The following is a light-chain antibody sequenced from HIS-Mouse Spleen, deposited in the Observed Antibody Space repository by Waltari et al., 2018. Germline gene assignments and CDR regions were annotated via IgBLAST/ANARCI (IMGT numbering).Light chain of an antibody. CDR3: SSYTSSSTWV. CDR2: EVS. CDR1: SSDVGGYNY. Sequence: QSALTQPASVSGSPGQSITISCTGTSSDVGGYNYVSWYQQHPGKAPNLMIYEVSNRPSGVSNRFSGSKSGNTASLTSSGLQAEDEADYYCSSYTSSSTWVFGGGTKLTVL. V-gene: IGLV2-14*01. J-gene: IGLJ3*02.